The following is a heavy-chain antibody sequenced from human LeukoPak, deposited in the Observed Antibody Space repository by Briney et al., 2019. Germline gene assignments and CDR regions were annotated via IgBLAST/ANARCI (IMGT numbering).Heavy chain of an antibody. D-gene: IGHD2-21*02. CDR1: GGSISSYY. V-gene: IGHV4-59*01. CDR3: ARDLRGDYFYYYGMVV. Sequence: SETLSLTCTVSGGSISSYYWSWIRQPPGKGLEWIGYIYYSGSTNYNPSLKSRVTISVDTSKNQFSLKLSSVTAADTAVYYCARDLRGDYFYYYGMVVWGKGTTVTVSS. J-gene: IGHJ6*04. CDR2: IYYSGST.